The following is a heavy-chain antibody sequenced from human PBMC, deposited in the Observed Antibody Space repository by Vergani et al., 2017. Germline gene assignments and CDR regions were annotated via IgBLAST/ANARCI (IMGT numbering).Heavy chain of an antibody. D-gene: IGHD7-27*01. CDR3: TAASGAQYFQR. CDR1: GNIFSKFD. V-gene: IGHV1-8*01. J-gene: IGHJ1*01. Sequence: QVQLVQSGAEVKKPGASVKVSCKPSGNIFSKFDIHWVRQAPGHGLEWMGWLSPNSGNTGYAERFEGRITMTGDISTRTAYMELTSLKTEDTAIYFCTAASGAQYFQRWGQGTPVAVSS. CDR2: LSPNSGNT.